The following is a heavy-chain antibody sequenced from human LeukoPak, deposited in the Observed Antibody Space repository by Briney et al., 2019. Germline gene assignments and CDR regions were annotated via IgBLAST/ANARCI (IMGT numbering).Heavy chain of an antibody. J-gene: IGHJ2*01. CDR1: GFSISSYY. V-gene: IGHV4-59*01. D-gene: IGHD3-22*01. CDR2: IYYSGST. Sequence: PSETLSLTCTVSGFSISSYYWSWLPQPPGKGLEWIGYIYYSGSTNYNPSLKSRVTISVDTSKNQFSLKLSSVTAADTAVYYCARENYYDSSGPREYFDLWGRGTLVTVSS. CDR3: ARENYYDSSGPREYFDL.